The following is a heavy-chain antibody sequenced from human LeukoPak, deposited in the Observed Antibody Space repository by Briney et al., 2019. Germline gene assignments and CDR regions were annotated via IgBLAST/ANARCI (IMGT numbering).Heavy chain of an antibody. CDR3: ARGGYTVAHDLGFDY. V-gene: IGHV3-30*04. CDR2: ISYDGSNK. Sequence: GGSLRLSCAASGFTFSSYAMHWVRQAPGKGLEWVAVISYDGSNKYYADSVKGRFTISRDNSKNTLYLQMNSLRAEDTAVYYCARGGYTVAHDLGFDYWGQGTLVTVSS. J-gene: IGHJ4*02. CDR1: GFTFSSYA. D-gene: IGHD5-12*01.